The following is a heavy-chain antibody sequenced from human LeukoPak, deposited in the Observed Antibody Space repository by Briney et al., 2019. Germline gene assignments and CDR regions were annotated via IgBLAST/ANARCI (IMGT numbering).Heavy chain of an antibody. Sequence: ASVKVSCKASGYTFTSYGISWVRQAPGQGLEWMGWISAYNGNTNYAQKLQGRVTMTTDTSTSTAYMELRSLRYDDTAVYYCARGLYCGGDCYPGGAFDIWGQGTMVTVSS. CDR3: ARGLYCGGDCYPGGAFDI. D-gene: IGHD2-21*02. J-gene: IGHJ3*02. CDR2: ISAYNGNT. V-gene: IGHV1-18*01. CDR1: GYTFTSYG.